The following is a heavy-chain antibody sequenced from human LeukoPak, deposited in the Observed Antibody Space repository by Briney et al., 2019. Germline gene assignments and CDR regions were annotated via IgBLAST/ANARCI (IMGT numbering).Heavy chain of an antibody. CDR3: AKWGDYDILTGYYDSDY. CDR1: GFTFSNYA. V-gene: IGHV3-23*01. J-gene: IGHJ4*02. Sequence: ASLRLSSAASGFTFSNYAMSWVRQAPGKGLGWVSAIVCSGGSTYYADSVKGRFTISRDNPKNTLYLQMNSLRAEDTAVYYCAKWGDYDILTGYYDSDYWGQGTLVTVSS. CDR2: IVCSGGST. D-gene: IGHD3-9*01.